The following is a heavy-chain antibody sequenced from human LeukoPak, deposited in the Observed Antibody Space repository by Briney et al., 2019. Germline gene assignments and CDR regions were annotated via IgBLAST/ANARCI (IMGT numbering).Heavy chain of an antibody. CDR2: ISSSGSTI. Sequence: GGSLRLSCAASGFTFSDYYMSWIRQAPGKGLEWVSYISSSGSTIYYADSVKGRFTISRDNAKNSLYLQMNSLRAEDTAVYYCARDRIVVVVAATDYYYGMDVWGQGTTVTVSS. D-gene: IGHD2-15*01. CDR3: ARDRIVVVVAATDYYYGMDV. CDR1: GFTFSDYY. J-gene: IGHJ6*02. V-gene: IGHV3-11*01.